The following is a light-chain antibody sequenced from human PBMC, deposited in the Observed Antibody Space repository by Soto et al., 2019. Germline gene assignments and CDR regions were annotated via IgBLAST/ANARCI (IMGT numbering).Light chain of an antibody. V-gene: IGKV1-5*01. Sequence: DVQMTQSPSTLSASVGDRVTITFRTSQSISNWLAWYQQKPGKAPKLLISGASSLESGVPSRFSGSGSGTEFTLTISSLQPDDFATYYCQQYDSYSYTFGQGTRLEIK. CDR3: QQYDSYSYT. CDR2: GAS. J-gene: IGKJ5*01. CDR1: QSISNW.